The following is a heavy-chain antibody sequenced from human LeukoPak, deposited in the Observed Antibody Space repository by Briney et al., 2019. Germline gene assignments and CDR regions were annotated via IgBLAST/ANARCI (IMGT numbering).Heavy chain of an antibody. Sequence: PGGSLRLSCAASGFTFSSYAMSWVRQAPGKGLEWVSAISGSGGSTYYADSVKGRFTISRDNSKNTLYLQMNSLRAEDTAVYYCAKDGEWPPYYDILTPDYFDYWGQGTLVTVSS. J-gene: IGHJ4*02. CDR3: AKDGEWPPYYDILTPDYFDY. CDR1: GFTFSSYA. D-gene: IGHD3-9*01. CDR2: ISGSGGST. V-gene: IGHV3-23*01.